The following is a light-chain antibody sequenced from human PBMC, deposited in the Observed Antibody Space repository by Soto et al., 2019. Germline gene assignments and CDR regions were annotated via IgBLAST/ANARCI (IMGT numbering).Light chain of an antibody. CDR1: SSNIGNNA. CDR2: YDD. Sequence: QSVLTQPPSVSEAPRQRVTISCSGSSSNIGNNAVNWYQQLPGKAPKLLIYYDDLLPSGVSDRFSGSKSGTSASLAISGLQFEDEADYYCAAWDDSLNAYVFGTGTKVTVL. J-gene: IGLJ1*01. CDR3: AAWDDSLNAYV. V-gene: IGLV1-36*01.